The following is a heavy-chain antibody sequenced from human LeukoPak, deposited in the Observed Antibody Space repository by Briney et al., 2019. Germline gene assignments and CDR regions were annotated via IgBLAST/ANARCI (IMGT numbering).Heavy chain of an antibody. Sequence: ASVKVSCKASGYTFTSYGISWVRQAPGQGLEWMGWISAYNGNTNYAQKLQGRVTMTTDTSTSTAYMELRSLRSDDTAVYYCARLALEWLFNDAFDIWGQGTMVTVSS. J-gene: IGHJ3*02. CDR2: ISAYNGNT. V-gene: IGHV1-18*01. CDR3: ARLALEWLFNDAFDI. D-gene: IGHD3-3*01. CDR1: GYTFTSYG.